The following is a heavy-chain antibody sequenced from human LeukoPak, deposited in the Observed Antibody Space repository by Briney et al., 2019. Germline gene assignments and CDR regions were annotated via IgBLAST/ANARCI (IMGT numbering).Heavy chain of an antibody. CDR1: RYTFTSYS. Sequence: GASVKVSCKASRYTFTSYSMNWVRQAAGQGLEYMGWINANTGNPTYAQGFTGRFVFSLDTSVSTAYLQISSLKAEDTAVYYCARDFPARDWFFDLWGRGTLVTVSS. CDR3: ARDFPARDWFFDL. V-gene: IGHV7-4-1*02. J-gene: IGHJ2*01. CDR2: INANTGNP.